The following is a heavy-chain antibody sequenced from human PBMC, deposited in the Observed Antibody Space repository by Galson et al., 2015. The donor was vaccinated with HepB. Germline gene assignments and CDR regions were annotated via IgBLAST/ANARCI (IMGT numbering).Heavy chain of an antibody. D-gene: IGHD1-1*01. Sequence: SLRLSCAASGFTFSSYSMSWGRQAPGQRLEWVSYISSSSSTIYYADSVKGRFTISRDNAKNSLYLQMNSLRAEDTAVYYCAKDNDVKADADNSHYFDFWGQGTLVTVSS. CDR1: GFTFSSYS. CDR3: AKDNDVKADADNSHYFDF. V-gene: IGHV3-48*01. CDR2: ISSSSSTI. J-gene: IGHJ4*02.